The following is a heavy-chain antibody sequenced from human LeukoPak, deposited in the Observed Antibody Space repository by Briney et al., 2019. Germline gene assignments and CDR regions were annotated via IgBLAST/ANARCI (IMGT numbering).Heavy chain of an antibody. V-gene: IGHV3-30*18. J-gene: IGHJ4*02. Sequence: PGGSLRLSCAASGFTFATYAMSWVRQAPGKGLEWVAVISYDGNIKYYADSVKGRFTISRDNSKNTLYLQMNSLRAEDTAVYYCAKRGDGSGWYYFDYWGQGTLVSVSS. D-gene: IGHD6-19*01. CDR3: AKRGDGSGWYYFDY. CDR1: GFTFATYA. CDR2: ISYDGNIK.